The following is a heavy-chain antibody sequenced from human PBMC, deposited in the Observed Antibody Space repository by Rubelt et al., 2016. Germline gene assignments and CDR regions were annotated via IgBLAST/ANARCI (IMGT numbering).Heavy chain of an antibody. Sequence: GFTFSSYAMHWVRQAPGKGLEWVAVISYDGSNKYYADSVKGRFTISRDNSKNTLYLQMNSLRAEDTAVYYCARVSPGYSYAFVDYWGQGTLVTVSS. D-gene: IGHD5-18*01. CDR3: ARVSPGYSYAFVDY. CDR2: ISYDGSNK. J-gene: IGHJ4*02. CDR1: GFTFSSYA. V-gene: IGHV3-30*04.